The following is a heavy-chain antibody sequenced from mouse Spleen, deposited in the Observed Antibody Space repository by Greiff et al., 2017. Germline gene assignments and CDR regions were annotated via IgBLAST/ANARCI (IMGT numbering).Heavy chain of an antibody. Sequence: VQLQQSGPELVKPGASVKISCKASGYTFTDYYMNWVKQSHGKSLEWIGDIHPNNGGTSYNQKFKGKATLTVDKSSSTAYMELRSLTSEDSAVYYCARRGDYGSSTRLGFAYWGQGTLVTVSA. CDR2: IHPNNGGT. J-gene: IGHJ3*01. V-gene: IGHV1-26*01. D-gene: IGHD1-1*01. CDR3: ARRGDYGSSTRLGFAY. CDR1: GYTFTDYY.